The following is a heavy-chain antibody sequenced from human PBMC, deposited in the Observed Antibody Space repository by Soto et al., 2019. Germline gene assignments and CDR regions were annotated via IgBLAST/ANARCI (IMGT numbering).Heavy chain of an antibody. CDR2: INHSGST. CDR3: ARGGIQLWLTAYYFDD. Sequence: SETLSLTCAVYGGSFSGYYWSWIRQPPGKGLEWIGEINHSGSTNYNPSLKSRVTISVDTSKNQFSLKLSSVTAADTAVYYCARGGIQLWLTAYYFDDWGQGTMVTVSS. CDR1: GGSFSGYY. J-gene: IGHJ4*01. V-gene: IGHV4-34*01. D-gene: IGHD5-18*01.